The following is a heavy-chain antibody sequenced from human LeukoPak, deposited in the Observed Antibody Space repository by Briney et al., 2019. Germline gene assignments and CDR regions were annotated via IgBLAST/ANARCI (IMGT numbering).Heavy chain of an antibody. V-gene: IGHV3-7*03. J-gene: IGHJ4*02. CDR3: ATGAGCGY. D-gene: IGHD6-19*01. CDR2: IKQDGSER. CDR1: GFTFSSYW. Sequence: GGPLRLSCAASGFTFSSYWMTWVRQAPGKGLEWVANIKQDGSERHYVDSVKGRFTISRDNAKNSLYLQMKTLRDEDTAVYYCATGAGCGYWGQGTLVTVSS.